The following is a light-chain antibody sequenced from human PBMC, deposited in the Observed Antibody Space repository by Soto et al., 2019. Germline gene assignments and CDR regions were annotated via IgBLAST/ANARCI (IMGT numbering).Light chain of an antibody. CDR2: DVS. V-gene: IGLV2-14*01. J-gene: IGLJ1*01. Sequence: LTQPASVSGSPGQSITISCTGTSSDVGGYNYVSWYQQHPGKAPKLMIYDVSNRPSGVSNRFSGSKSGNTASLTISGLQAEDEADYYCSSYTSSSVFGTGTKLTVL. CDR3: SSYTSSSV. CDR1: SSDVGGYNY.